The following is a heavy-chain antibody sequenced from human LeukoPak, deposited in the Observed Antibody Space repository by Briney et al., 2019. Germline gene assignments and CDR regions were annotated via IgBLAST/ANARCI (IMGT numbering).Heavy chain of an antibody. D-gene: IGHD5-18*01. J-gene: IGHJ4*02. V-gene: IGHV4-34*01. CDR2: INHSGST. CDR3: ASIRGYSYIDY. CDR1: GASISTYY. Sequence: PSETLSLTCTASGASISTYYWSWIRHPPGKGREWIGKINHSGSTNYNPSLKSRVTISVDTSKNQFSLKLSSVTAADTAVYYGASIRGYSYIDYWGQGNLVTVSS.